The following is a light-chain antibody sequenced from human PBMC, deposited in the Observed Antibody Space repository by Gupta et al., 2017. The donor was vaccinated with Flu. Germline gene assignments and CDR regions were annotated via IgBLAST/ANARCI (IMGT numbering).Light chain of an antibody. J-gene: IGLJ2*01. Sequence: QSVLTQPPSASGTPGPRVTIPCSGGFSNIGSNYVYWYQQLPGTAPKLLISRNSQRPSGVPDRFSGSKSGTSASLAISGLRSEDEADYYCAAWDDSLSVVVFGGGTKLSVL. CDR1: FSNIGSNY. CDR3: AAWDDSLSVVV. V-gene: IGLV1-47*01. CDR2: RNS.